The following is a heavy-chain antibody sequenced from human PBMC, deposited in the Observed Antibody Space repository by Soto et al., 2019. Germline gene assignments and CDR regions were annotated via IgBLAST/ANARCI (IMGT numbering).Heavy chain of an antibody. J-gene: IGHJ5*02. D-gene: IGHD4-4*01. CDR2: IYYSVST. Sequence: PSEPLSLTCTVSGGSISSSDYYWSCIRPPPGKGLEWIGYIYYSVSTFYIPSLKSRVTISVDLSKNQFSLKLSSVTSSDTAVYYCARESDDYNNWFDPWGQGTLVTVSS. V-gene: IGHV4-30-4*01. CDR3: ARESDDYNNWFDP. CDR1: GGSISSSDYY.